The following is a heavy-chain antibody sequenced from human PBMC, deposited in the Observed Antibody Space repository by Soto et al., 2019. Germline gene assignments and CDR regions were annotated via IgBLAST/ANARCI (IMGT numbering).Heavy chain of an antibody. Sequence: GGSLRLSCAASGFTFSSYAMSWVRQAPGKGLEWVSAISGSGGSTYYADSVKGRFTISRDNSKNTLYLQMNSLRAEDTAVYYCAKDLGDDYYYYMDVWGKGTTVTVSS. CDR3: AKDLGDDYYYYMDV. D-gene: IGHD3-16*01. V-gene: IGHV3-23*01. CDR1: GFTFSSYA. CDR2: ISGSGGST. J-gene: IGHJ6*03.